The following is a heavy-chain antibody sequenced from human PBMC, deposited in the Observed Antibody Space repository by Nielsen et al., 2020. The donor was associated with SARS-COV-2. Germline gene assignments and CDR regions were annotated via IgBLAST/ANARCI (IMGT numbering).Heavy chain of an antibody. Sequence: GGSLRLSCAASGFTFSSYAMSWVRQAPGKGLEWVSAISGSGGSTYYADSVKGRFTISRDNSKNTLYRQMNSLRAEDTAVYYCAKSHCSSTSCYFGADAFDIWGQGTMVTVSS. CDR3: AKSHCSSTSCYFGADAFDI. J-gene: IGHJ3*02. CDR1: GFTFSSYA. CDR2: ISGSGGST. V-gene: IGHV3-23*01. D-gene: IGHD2-2*01.